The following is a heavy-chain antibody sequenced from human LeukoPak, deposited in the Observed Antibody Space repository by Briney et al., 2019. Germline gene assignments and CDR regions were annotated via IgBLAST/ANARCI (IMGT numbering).Heavy chain of an antibody. J-gene: IGHJ1*01. V-gene: IGHV3-30-3*01. CDR1: GFTFSSHA. Sequence: GGSLRLSCATSGFTFSSHAMFWVRQAPGKGLEWVAVISDDGINKYYADSVKGRFTISRDNSKNTLNLQMNSLRAEDTAVYYCARDGSGYNHGRAHLQHWGQGTLVTVSS. CDR2: ISDDGINK. D-gene: IGHD5-18*01. CDR3: ARDGSGYNHGRAHLQH.